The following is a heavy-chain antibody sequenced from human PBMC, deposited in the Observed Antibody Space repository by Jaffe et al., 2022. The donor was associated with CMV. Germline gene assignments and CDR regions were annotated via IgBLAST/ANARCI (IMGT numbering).Heavy chain of an antibody. J-gene: IGHJ4*02. CDR2: MYYTGSTNTGST. CDR3: ARLSYSGYDHHLEY. V-gene: IGHV4-59*08. Sequence: QVQLQESGPGLVKPSETLSLICTVSGGSISGYYWNWVRRPPGKGLEWIGYMYYTGSTNTGSTNYNPSLRSRVTISVDTSKNQFSLRLSSVTAADTAVYYCARLSYSGYDHHLEYWGQGALVTVSS. D-gene: IGHD5-12*01. CDR1: GGSISGYY.